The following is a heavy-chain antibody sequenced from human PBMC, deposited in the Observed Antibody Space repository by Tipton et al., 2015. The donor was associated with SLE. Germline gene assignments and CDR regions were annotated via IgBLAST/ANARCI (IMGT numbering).Heavy chain of an antibody. Sequence: TLSLTCTVSGGSISSSSYYWAWIRQPPGKGLEWIGNLYYTGSTYYNPSLKSRVTISLDTSKNQFSLKLSSVTAADTAVYYCARTEDGIFGVVRACDIWGQGTMVTVSS. J-gene: IGHJ3*02. D-gene: IGHD3-3*01. V-gene: IGHV4-39*07. CDR2: LYYTGST. CDR3: ARTEDGIFGVVRACDI. CDR1: GGSISSSSYY.